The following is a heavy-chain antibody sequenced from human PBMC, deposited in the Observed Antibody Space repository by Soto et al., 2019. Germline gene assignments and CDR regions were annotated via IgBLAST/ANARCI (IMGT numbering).Heavy chain of an antibody. V-gene: IGHV4-61*01. Sequence: SETLSLTCTVSGGSVSSGSYYWSWIRQPPGKGREGIGNIYYSGSTNYNPSLKIRVTIAVDTSKNQFSLKLSSVTAADTAVYYCARTPGPYCYYYFDDWGQGTPVTVSS. CDR2: IYYSGST. CDR1: GGSVSSGSYY. D-gene: IGHD3-10*01. CDR3: ARTPGPYCYYYFDD. J-gene: IGHJ4*03.